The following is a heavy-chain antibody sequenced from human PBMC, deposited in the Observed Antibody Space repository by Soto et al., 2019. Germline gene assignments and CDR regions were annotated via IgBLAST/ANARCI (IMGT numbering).Heavy chain of an antibody. CDR1: GFSFVSYW. CDR2: INGNADNS. CDR3: VRDFRGAVARSEFDH. D-gene: IGHD6-19*01. Sequence: EVQLAESGGGLVLTGGSLRLSCAASGFSFVSYWMHWVRQVPGEGLAWVSRINGNADNSDYADSVKGRFTISRDNAMNRLYLQMDSLRDDHTGVYYCVRDFRGAVARSEFDHWGQGTLVTVSS. V-gene: IGHV3-74*01. J-gene: IGHJ4*02.